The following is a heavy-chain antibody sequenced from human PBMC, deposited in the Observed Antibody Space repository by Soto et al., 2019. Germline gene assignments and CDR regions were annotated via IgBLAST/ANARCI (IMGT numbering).Heavy chain of an antibody. V-gene: IGHV3-30-3*01. CDR3: ARATYYYDSSGYYRSYYFDY. Sequence: GGSLRLSCAASGFTFSSYAMHWVRQAPGKGLEWVAVISYDGSNKYYADSVKGRFTISRDNSKNTLYLQMNSLRAEDTAVYYCARATYYYDSSGYYRSYYFDYWGQGTLVTVSS. CDR1: GFTFSSYA. CDR2: ISYDGSNK. J-gene: IGHJ4*02. D-gene: IGHD3-22*01.